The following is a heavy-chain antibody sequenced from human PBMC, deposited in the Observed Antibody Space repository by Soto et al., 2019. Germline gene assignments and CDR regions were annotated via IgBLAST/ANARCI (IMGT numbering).Heavy chain of an antibody. CDR2: INPSGGRT. Sequence: ASVKVSCKASGYTSTTHYMHWVRQAPGQGLEWMGIINPSGGRTTYALKFQGRVTMTSDTSTNTVYVELTSLRSEDTAIYFCARAGENYGSGTFSPPLRYSFNSWGQGTLVTVSS. V-gene: IGHV1-46*01. CDR3: ARAGENYGSGTFSPPLRYSFNS. J-gene: IGHJ4*02. CDR1: GYTSTTHY. D-gene: IGHD3-10*01.